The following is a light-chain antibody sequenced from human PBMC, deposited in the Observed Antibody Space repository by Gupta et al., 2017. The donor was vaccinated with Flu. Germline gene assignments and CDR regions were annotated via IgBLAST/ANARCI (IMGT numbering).Light chain of an antibody. V-gene: IGKV3D-15*01. CDR2: GAS. CDR1: QSIKTN. CDR3: QQFDNWPPLT. J-gene: IGKJ4*01. Sequence: EIVMTQSPATLPVSPGERVIISCKASQSIKTNLAWYQQKAGQGPRLLIYGASTRVGGTPDRFSGSGSGTDFTLTISSLQSEDFAVYYCQQFDNWPPLTFGGGTKVEVK.